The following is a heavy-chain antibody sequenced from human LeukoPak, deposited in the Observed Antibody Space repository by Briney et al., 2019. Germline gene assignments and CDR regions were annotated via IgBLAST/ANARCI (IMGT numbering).Heavy chain of an antibody. J-gene: IGHJ4*02. D-gene: IGHD6-13*01. CDR1: GSTFSSYS. Sequence: GGSLRLSCAASGSTFSSYSMNWVRQAPGKGLEWVSSISSSSSYIYYADSVKGRFTISRDNAKNSLYLQMNSLRAEDTAVYYCARDFTAADPYYFDYWGQGTLVTVSS. CDR2: ISSSSSYI. CDR3: ARDFTAADPYYFDY. V-gene: IGHV3-21*01.